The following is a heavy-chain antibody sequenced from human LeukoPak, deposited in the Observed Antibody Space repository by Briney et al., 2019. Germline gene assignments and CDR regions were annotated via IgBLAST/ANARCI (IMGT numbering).Heavy chain of an antibody. J-gene: IGHJ4*02. D-gene: IGHD3-10*01. V-gene: IGHV3-23*01. CDR3: AKAPMVRGVIIADY. Sequence: AGGSLRLSCAASGFTFSSYAMSWVRQAPGKGLEWVSTISGSDIGTYYADSVKGRFTVSRDNSKKTLYLQMNSLRADDTAVYHCAKAPMVRGVIIADYWGQGTLVSVYS. CDR2: ISGSDIGT. CDR1: GFTFSSYA.